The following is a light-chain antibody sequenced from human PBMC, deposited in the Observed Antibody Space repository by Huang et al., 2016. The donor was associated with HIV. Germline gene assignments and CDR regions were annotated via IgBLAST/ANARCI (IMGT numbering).Light chain of an antibody. CDR1: QSVYSN. CDR2: GPS. CDR3: QQYNDWPPWT. J-gene: IGKJ1*01. Sequence: EIVMTQSPATLSVSPGERATLSCRASQSVYSNLAWYQQKPGQAPRLLVFGPSTRATDIPARFSGSGSGTEFSLTINSLQSEDFAVYYCQQYNDWPPWTFGQGTKVEIK. V-gene: IGKV3-15*01.